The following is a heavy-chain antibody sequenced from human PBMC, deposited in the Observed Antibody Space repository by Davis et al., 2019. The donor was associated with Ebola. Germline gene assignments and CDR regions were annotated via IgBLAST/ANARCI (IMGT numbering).Heavy chain of an antibody. CDR1: GNTISTYT. Sequence: AASVKVSCKASGNTISTYTIDWVRQAPGQGLEWMGWISADNGNTNYAQKFQGRVTVTTDSSTSRAYMELTSLRSDDSAVYYCARDASGTNYYYYGMDVWGKGTTVTVSS. D-gene: IGHD3-10*01. J-gene: IGHJ6*04. CDR2: ISADNGNT. CDR3: ARDASGTNYYYYGMDV. V-gene: IGHV1-18*01.